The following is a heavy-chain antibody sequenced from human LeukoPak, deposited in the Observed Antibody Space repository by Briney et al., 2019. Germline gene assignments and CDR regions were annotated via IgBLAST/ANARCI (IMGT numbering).Heavy chain of an antibody. D-gene: IGHD3-10*01. J-gene: IGHJ4*02. CDR3: ARRNPSYGSGSVDY. CDR1: GESFSGYY. V-gene: IGHV4-34*01. CDR2: INHSGST. Sequence: SETLSLTCAVYGESFSGYYWSWIRQPPGKGLEWIGEINHSGSTNYNPPLKSRVTISVDTSKNQFSLKLSSVTAAGTAVYYCARRNPSYGSGSVDYWGQGTLVTVSS.